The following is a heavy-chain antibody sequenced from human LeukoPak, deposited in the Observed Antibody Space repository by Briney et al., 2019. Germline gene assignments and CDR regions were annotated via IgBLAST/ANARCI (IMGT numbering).Heavy chain of an antibody. V-gene: IGHV3-53*01. CDR3: ASASDGYNYYFDY. CDR2: IYSGGST. CDR1: GFTVSNNY. D-gene: IGHD5-24*01. J-gene: IGHJ4*02. Sequence: GGFLRLSCAASGFTVSNNYMSWVRQAPGKGLEWVSVIYSGGSTYYADSVKGRFTISRDNSRNTLYLQMNSLRVEDTAVYYCASASDGYNYYFDYWGQGTLVTVSS.